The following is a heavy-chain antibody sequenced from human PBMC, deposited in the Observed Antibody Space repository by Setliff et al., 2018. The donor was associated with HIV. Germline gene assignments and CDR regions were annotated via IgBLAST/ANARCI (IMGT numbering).Heavy chain of an antibody. CDR3: ARDTTDDNSIFPY. V-gene: IGHV3-23*01. J-gene: IGHJ4*02. Sequence: PGGSLRLSCAASGFTFSSYAMNWVRQAPGKGLEWVSVIGGSGGSTYYADSVKGRFTISRDNSKNTLYLQMNSLRAEDTAVYYCARDTTDDNSIFPYWGQGTLVTVSS. CDR1: GFTFSSYA. CDR2: IGGSGGST. D-gene: IGHD3-22*01.